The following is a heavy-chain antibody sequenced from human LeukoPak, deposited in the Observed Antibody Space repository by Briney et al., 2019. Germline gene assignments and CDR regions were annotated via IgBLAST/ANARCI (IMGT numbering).Heavy chain of an antibody. J-gene: IGHJ3*02. D-gene: IGHD6-13*01. Sequence: ASVKVSSTPSVRTFTTSAIGLTRQAPGQGLEWMGGIIPIFGTANYAQKFQGRVTITADESTSTAYMELSSLRSEDTAVYYCASCLADIAEAGIDASDIWGQGTMVTVSS. CDR1: VRTFTTSA. CDR2: IIPIFGTA. CDR3: ASCLADIAEAGIDASDI. V-gene: IGHV1-69*13.